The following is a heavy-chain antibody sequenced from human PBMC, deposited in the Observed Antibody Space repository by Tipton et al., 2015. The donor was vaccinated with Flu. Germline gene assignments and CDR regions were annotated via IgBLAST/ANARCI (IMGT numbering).Heavy chain of an antibody. D-gene: IGHD6-13*01. J-gene: IGHJ6*02. CDR1: GDSISSDYY. Sequence: TLSLTCTLSGDSISSDYYWGWIRQPPGKGLEWIGNIFHTGSTYHNPSLKSRVTLSVDTSKNQFSLRVFSVTAADTAVYYCARSSQGSSWPYYYGMDVWGQGTTVTVSS. CDR2: IFHTGST. CDR3: ARSSQGSSWPYYYGMDV. V-gene: IGHV4-38-2*02.